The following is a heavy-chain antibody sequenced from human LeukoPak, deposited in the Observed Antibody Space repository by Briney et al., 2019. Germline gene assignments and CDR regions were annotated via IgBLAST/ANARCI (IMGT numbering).Heavy chain of an antibody. CDR3: ARSRRGYSSSYAFDI. V-gene: IGHV1-69*05. CDR1: GGTFSSYA. J-gene: IGHJ3*02. CDR2: IIPIFGTA. D-gene: IGHD6-6*01. Sequence: SVKVSCKASGGTFSSYAISWVRQAPGQGLEWMGRIIPIFGTANYAQKFQGRVTITTDESTSTAYIELSSLRSEDTAVYYCARSRRGYSSSYAFDIWGQGTMVTVSS.